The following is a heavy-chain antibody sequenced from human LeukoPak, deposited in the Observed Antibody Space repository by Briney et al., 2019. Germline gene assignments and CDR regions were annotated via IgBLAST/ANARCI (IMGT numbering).Heavy chain of an antibody. CDR1: GGTFSSYA. V-gene: IGHV1-69*06. CDR2: IIPIFGTA. Sequence: SVKVSCKXSGGTFSSYAISWVRQAPGQGLEWMGGIIPIFGTANYAQKFQGRVTITADKSTSTAYMELSSLRSEDTAVYYCARSITVVAALDAWGQGTLVTVSS. CDR3: ARSITVVAALDA. J-gene: IGHJ5*02. D-gene: IGHD2-15*01.